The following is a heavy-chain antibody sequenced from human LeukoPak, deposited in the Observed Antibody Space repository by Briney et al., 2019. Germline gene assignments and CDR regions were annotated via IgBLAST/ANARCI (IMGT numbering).Heavy chain of an antibody. V-gene: IGHV3-64D*06. CDR3: ASPYSGYDYNFDH. CDR2: ISSNGGST. J-gene: IGHJ4*02. D-gene: IGHD5-12*01. Sequence: PGGSLRLSCAASGFTFSSAWMHWVRQAPGKGLEYVSSISSNGGSTYYADSVKGRFTISRDNSKNTLFLQMSSLRTEDTAVYYCASPYSGYDYNFDHWGQGTLVTVSS. CDR1: GFTFSSAW.